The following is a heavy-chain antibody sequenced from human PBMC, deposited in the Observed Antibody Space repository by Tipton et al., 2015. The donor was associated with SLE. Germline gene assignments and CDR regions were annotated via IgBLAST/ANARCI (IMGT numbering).Heavy chain of an antibody. J-gene: IGHJ4*02. CDR3: ARGAPLRLGPYFDY. CDR2: IYHSGST. V-gene: IGHV4-38-2*01. Sequence: TLSLTCAVSGYSLSSGYYWGWIRQPPGKGLEWIGSIYHSGSTYYNPSLKSRVTISVDTSKNQFSLKLNSVTAADTAVYYCARGAPLRLGPYFDYWGQGTLVTVSS. CDR1: GYSLSSGYY. D-gene: IGHD4-17*01.